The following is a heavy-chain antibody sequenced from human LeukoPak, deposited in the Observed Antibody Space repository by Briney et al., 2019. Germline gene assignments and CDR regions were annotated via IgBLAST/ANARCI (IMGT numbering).Heavy chain of an antibody. D-gene: IGHD5-24*01. CDR3: ARDFGGGDGYNLDAFDI. J-gene: IGHJ3*02. Sequence: SETLSLTCTVSGGSISSYYWNWIRQPPGKGLEWIGYIYYSGSTNYNPSLKSRVTISVDTSKNQFSLKLSSVTAADTAVYYCARDFGGGDGYNLDAFDIWGQGTMVTVSS. CDR2: IYYSGST. V-gene: IGHV4-59*01. CDR1: GGSISSYY.